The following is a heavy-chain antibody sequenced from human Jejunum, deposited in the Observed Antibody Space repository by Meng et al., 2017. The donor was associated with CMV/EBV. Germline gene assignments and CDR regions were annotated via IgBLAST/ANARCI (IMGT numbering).Heavy chain of an antibody. CDR1: GESFSGYY. CDR2: INHSGST. V-gene: IGHV4-34*01. D-gene: IGHD4-17*01. Sequence: QWQLQQWGSGLLTPSGSLSLSCTVYGESFSGYYWTWIRQPPGKGLEWIGEINHSGSTNYNPSLKSRVTILVDTSKRQFSLRLSFVTAADTAVYYCARVGGAQHGDFDFWGQGTLVTVSS. J-gene: IGHJ4*02. CDR3: ARVGGAQHGDFDF.